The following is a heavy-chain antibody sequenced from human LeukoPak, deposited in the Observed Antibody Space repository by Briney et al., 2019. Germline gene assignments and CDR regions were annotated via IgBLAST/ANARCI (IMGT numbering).Heavy chain of an antibody. CDR3: ARELAGHYYGSGSSFDY. J-gene: IGHJ4*02. CDR2: IRSDGSIK. D-gene: IGHD3-10*01. CDR1: GFTFSSYG. V-gene: IGHV3-30*02. Sequence: PGGSLRLSCAASGFTFSSYGMHWVRQAPGKGLEWVAFIRSDGSIKYYADSVKGRFTISRDNSKNTLYLQMNSLRAEDTALYYCARELAGHYYGSGSSFDYWGQGTLVTVSS.